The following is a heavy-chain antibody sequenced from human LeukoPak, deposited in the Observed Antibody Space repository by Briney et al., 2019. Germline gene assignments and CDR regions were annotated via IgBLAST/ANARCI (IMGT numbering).Heavy chain of an antibody. CDR3: ARAPYYYDSSGPWGMDV. J-gene: IGHJ6*02. CDR1: GGSISSGGYY. CDR2: IYYSGST. D-gene: IGHD3-22*01. Sequence: SQTLSLTCTVSGGSISSGGYYWSWICQHPGKGLEWIGYIYYSGSTYYNPPLKSRVTISVDTSKNQFSLKLSSVTAADTAVYYCARAPYYYDSSGPWGMDVWGQGTTVTVSS. V-gene: IGHV4-31*03.